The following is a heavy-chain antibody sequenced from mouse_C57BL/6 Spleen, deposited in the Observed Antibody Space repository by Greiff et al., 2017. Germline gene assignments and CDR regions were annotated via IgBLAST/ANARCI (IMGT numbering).Heavy chain of an antibody. J-gene: IGHJ4*01. CDR3: ARESNDAMDY. Sequence: EVQLQQSVAELVRPGASVKLSCTASGFNIKNSSMHWVKQRPEQGLEWIGRLDPANGNTKYAPKFQGKATITADTSSNTAYLQLSSLTSEDTAIYYCARESNDAMDYWGQGTSVTVSA. D-gene: IGHD2-5*01. CDR2: LDPANGNT. CDR1: GFNIKNSS. V-gene: IGHV14-3*01.